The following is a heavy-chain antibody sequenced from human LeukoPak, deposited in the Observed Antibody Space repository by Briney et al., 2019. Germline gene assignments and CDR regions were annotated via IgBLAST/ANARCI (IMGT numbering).Heavy chain of an antibody. CDR1: GFTVSSNY. J-gene: IGHJ4*02. CDR3: ARDLKTSGWYGDFDY. CDR2: IFSGGST. Sequence: GGSLRLSCVASGFTVSSNYMSWVRQAPGKGLEWVSAIFSGGSTFYADSVTGRFTISRDNSKNTVYLEMNSLRAEDTAVYYCARDLKTSGWYGDFDYWGQGTLVSVSS. D-gene: IGHD6-19*01. V-gene: IGHV3-53*01.